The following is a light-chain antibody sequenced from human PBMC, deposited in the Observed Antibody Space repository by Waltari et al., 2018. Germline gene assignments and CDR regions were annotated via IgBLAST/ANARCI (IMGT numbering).Light chain of an antibody. Sequence: DIVMTQSTLSLPVTPGEPASIPCRSSQSLLHSNGYNYLDWYLQKPGQCPQLLIYLGSNRASGVPDRFSGSGSGTDFTLKISRVEAEDVGVYYCMQALQTPWTFGQGTKVEIK. V-gene: IGKV2-28*01. CDR1: QSLLHSNGYNY. CDR3: MQALQTPWT. CDR2: LGS. J-gene: IGKJ1*01.